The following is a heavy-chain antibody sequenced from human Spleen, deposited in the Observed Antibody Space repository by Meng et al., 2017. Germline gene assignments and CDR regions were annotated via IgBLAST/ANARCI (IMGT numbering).Heavy chain of an antibody. V-gene: IGHV4-59*01. CDR1: GGSISSYY. Sequence: SETLSLTCTVSGGSISSYYWSWIRQPPGKGLEWIGYIYYSGSTNYNPSLKSRVTISVDTSKNQFSLKLSSVTAADTAVYYCARGHYDGYFDSWGQGTLVTVSS. D-gene: IGHD3-22*01. J-gene: IGHJ4*02. CDR2: IYYSGST. CDR3: ARGHYDGYFDS.